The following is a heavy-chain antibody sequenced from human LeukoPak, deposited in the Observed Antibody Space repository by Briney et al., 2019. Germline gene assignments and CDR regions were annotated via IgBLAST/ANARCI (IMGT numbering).Heavy chain of an antibody. J-gene: IGHJ4*02. D-gene: IGHD4/OR15-4a*01. V-gene: IGHV3-74*01. CDR3: ARRAGAYSHPYDY. Sequence: GGSLRLSCAASGFTFSAYWMHWVRQAPGKGLVWVSRINSDGSSTSYADSVKGRFTISRDNSKNTLYLQMNSLRAEDTAVYYCARRAGAYSHPYDYWGQGTLVTVSS. CDR2: INSDGSST. CDR1: GFTFSAYW.